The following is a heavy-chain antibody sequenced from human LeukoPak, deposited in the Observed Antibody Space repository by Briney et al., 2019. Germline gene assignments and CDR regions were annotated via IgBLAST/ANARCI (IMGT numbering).Heavy chain of an antibody. V-gene: IGHV1-3*01. CDR1: GYTFTSYA. J-gene: IGHJ4*02. Sequence: ASVKVSCKASGYTFTSYAMHWVRQAPGQGLEWMGGINDGNGNTKYAQKFQGRVTITRDTSASTAYMELSSLRSEDTAVYYCARDTGGYDWVRYYFNYWGQGTLVTVSS. D-gene: IGHD5-12*01. CDR3: ARDTGGYDWVRYYFNY. CDR2: INDGNGNT.